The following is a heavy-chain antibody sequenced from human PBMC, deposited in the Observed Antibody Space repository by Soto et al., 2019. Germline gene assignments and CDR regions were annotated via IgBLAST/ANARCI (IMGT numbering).Heavy chain of an antibody. CDR1: GGTFSSYA. D-gene: IGHD3-3*01. CDR2: IIPIFGTA. Sequence: SVKVSCKASGGTFSSYAISWVRQAPGQGLEWMGGIIPIFGTANYAQKFQGRVTITADKSTSTAYMELSSLRSEDTAVYYCARDSITIFGVVISHYYGMDVWGQGTTVPSP. V-gene: IGHV1-69*06. CDR3: ARDSITIFGVVISHYYGMDV. J-gene: IGHJ6*02.